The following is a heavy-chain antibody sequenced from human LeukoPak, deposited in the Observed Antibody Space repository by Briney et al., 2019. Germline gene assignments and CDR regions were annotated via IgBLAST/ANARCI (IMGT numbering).Heavy chain of an antibody. D-gene: IGHD6-13*01. Sequence: ASVKVSCKASGYTFTGYYMHWVRQAPGQGLEWMGWINPNSGGTNYAQKFQGRVTMTRDTSTSTAYMELSRLRSDDTAVYYCAREIAAAGNDAFDIWGQGTMVTVSS. CDR3: AREIAAAGNDAFDI. CDR1: GYTFTGYY. V-gene: IGHV1-2*02. J-gene: IGHJ3*02. CDR2: INPNSGGT.